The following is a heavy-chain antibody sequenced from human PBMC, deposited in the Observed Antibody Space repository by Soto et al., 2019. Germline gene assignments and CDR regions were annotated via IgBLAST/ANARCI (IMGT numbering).Heavy chain of an antibody. CDR3: ARDPLLSYGESHDY. Sequence: DVQLLESGGGLVHPGGSLRLSCAGSGFSFGSYDMSWVRQAPGKGLEWVSRISGSGGSKSAADSVKARFTASRDNTKKTLYLPMNALSAEATALYYCARDPLLSYGESHDYWGQGTLVMVSS. CDR2: ISGSGGSK. J-gene: IGHJ4*02. V-gene: IGHV3-23*01. CDR1: GFSFGSYD. D-gene: IGHD2-15*01.